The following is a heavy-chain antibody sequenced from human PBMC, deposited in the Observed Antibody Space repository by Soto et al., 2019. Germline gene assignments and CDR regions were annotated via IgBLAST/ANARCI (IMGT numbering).Heavy chain of an antibody. CDR2: INPSGGST. J-gene: IGHJ6*02. CDR3: AREGQAPYYYYGMDV. Sequence: ASVKVSCKASGYTFTNYYIHWVRQAPGQGLEWMGLINPSGGSTNYAQKFQGRLTMTRDTSTSTVYMELSSLRSEDTAVYYCAREGQAPYYYYGMDVWGQGTAVTVSS. CDR1: GYTFTNYY. V-gene: IGHV1-46*01.